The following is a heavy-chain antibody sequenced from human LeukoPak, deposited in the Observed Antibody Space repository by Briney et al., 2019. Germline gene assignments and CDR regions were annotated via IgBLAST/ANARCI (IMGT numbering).Heavy chain of an antibody. CDR3: AKTTTGYSSGRFPGWPVDY. V-gene: IGHV3-23*01. CDR1: GFTFSTYW. D-gene: IGHD6-19*01. Sequence: GGSLRLSCAASGFTFSTYWMSWVRQAPGKGLEWVSGIFGSGGSTHYADSVKGRFTISRDNSKNTVYLQMNSLRAEDTAVYYCAKTTTGYSSGRFPGWPVDYWGQGTLVTVSS. CDR2: IFGSGGST. J-gene: IGHJ4*02.